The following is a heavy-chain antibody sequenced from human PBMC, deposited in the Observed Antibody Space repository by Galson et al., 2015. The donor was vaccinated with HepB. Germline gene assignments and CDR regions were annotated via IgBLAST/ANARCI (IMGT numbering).Heavy chain of an antibody. Sequence: SLRLSCAASGLTFSSYGMHWVRQAPGKGLEWVAVIWYDGSNKYYADSVKGRFTISRDNSKNTLYLQMNSLRAEDTAVYYCARDYDFRLYSGWYFELWGRGTLVTVSS. CDR1: GLTFSSYG. CDR2: IWYDGSNK. J-gene: IGHJ2*01. V-gene: IGHV3-33*01. D-gene: IGHD3-3*01. CDR3: ARDYDFRLYSGWYFEL.